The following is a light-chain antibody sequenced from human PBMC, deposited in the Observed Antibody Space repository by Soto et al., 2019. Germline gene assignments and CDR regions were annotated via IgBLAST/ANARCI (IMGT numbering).Light chain of an antibody. CDR2: DAS. Sequence: DIQMTQSPSTLSASVGDRVTITCRASQSISSWLAWYQQNPGKAPKLLIYDASSLESGVPSRFSGSGSGTEFTLTISSLQPDDFATYYCQQYNSYWYTFGQGTKLEIK. CDR1: QSISSW. CDR3: QQYNSYWYT. J-gene: IGKJ2*01. V-gene: IGKV1-5*01.